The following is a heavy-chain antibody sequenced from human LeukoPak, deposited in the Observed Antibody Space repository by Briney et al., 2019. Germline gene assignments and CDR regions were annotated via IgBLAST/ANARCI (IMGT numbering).Heavy chain of an antibody. CDR1: GDSISRYY. D-gene: IGHD3-10*01. V-gene: IGHV4-4*07. Sequence: PSETLSLTCTVSGDSISRYYWSWIRQPAGKGLEWIGRIYTSGSTNYNPSLKSRVTMSVDTSKNQFSLKLSSVTAADTAVYYCARVSMVRGVTYYYYYYMDVWGKGTTVTISS. J-gene: IGHJ6*03. CDR2: IYTSGST. CDR3: ARVSMVRGVTYYYYYYMDV.